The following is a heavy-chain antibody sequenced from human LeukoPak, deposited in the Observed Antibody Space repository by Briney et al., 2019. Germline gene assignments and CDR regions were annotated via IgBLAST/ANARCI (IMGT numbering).Heavy chain of an antibody. CDR1: GFTFNSYA. CDR3: AKTGADYVWGSYIDY. J-gene: IGHJ4*02. D-gene: IGHD3-16*01. Sequence: PGGSLRLSCAASGFTFNSYAMSWVRQAPGKGLEWVSAISGSGGSTYYADSVKGRFTISRDNSKNTLYLQMNSLRAEDTAVYYCAKTGADYVWGSYIDYWGQGTLVTVSS. CDR2: ISGSGGST. V-gene: IGHV3-23*01.